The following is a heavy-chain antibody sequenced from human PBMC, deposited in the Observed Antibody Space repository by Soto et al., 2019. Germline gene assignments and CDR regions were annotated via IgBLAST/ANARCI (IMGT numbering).Heavy chain of an antibody. CDR1: GFTFDDYA. CDR3: AREDRDIVVVPAAILPDY. J-gene: IGHJ4*02. Sequence: PGWSLRLSCVTSGFTFDDYAMHWVRQAPGKGLEWVSGINWNSGSIDYADSVKGRFTISRDNAKNSLYLQMNSLRAEDTAVYYCAREDRDIVVVPAAILPDYWGQGTLVTVSS. V-gene: IGHV3-9*01. CDR2: INWNSGSI. D-gene: IGHD2-2*02.